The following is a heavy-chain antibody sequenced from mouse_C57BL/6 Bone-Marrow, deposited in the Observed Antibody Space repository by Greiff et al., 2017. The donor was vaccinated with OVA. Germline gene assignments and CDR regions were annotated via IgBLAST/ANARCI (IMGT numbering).Heavy chain of an antibody. CDR1: GFTFSSYA. CDR2: ISDGGSYT. Sequence: EVKLMESGGGLVKPGGSLKLSCAASGFTFSSYAMSWVRQTPEKRLEWVATISDGGSYTYYPDNVKGRFTISRDNAKNNLYLQMSHLKSEDTAMYDCARVTTAMDYWGQGTSVTVSS. J-gene: IGHJ4*01. D-gene: IGHD1-1*01. CDR3: ARVTTAMDY. V-gene: IGHV5-4*03.